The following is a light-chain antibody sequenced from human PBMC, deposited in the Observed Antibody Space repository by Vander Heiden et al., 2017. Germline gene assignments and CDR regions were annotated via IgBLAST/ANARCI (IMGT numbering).Light chain of an antibody. J-gene: IGKJ3*01. CDR2: GAS. Sequence: SVGDSVTITCRASQDVSSWLAWYQQKPGKAPHLLIYGASTLQTGVPSRFSGSGSGTDFTLTINSLQPEDFATYYCQQANTFPLTFGPGTKVDIK. CDR1: QDVSSW. V-gene: IGKV1-12*01. CDR3: QQANTFPLT.